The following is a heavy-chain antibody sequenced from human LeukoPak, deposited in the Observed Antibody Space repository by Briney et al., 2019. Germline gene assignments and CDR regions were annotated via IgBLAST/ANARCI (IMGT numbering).Heavy chain of an antibody. CDR1: GFTFSSHW. V-gene: IGHV3-7*01. CDR2: IKQDGSEK. D-gene: IGHD6-19*01. CDR3: ARGSGWLFDY. J-gene: IGHJ4*02. Sequence: PGGSLRLSCAASGFTFSSHWMSWVRQAPGKGLEWVANIKQDGSEKYYVDSVKGRFTISRDNAKNSPYLQMNSLRAEDTAVYYCARGSGWLFDYWGQGTLVTGSS.